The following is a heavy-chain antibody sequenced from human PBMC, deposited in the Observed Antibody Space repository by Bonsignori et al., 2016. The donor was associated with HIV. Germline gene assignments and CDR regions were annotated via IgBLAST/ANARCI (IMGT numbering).Heavy chain of an antibody. CDR1: GGSITSYY. CDR3: ARGDDFWSGYSFDY. D-gene: IGHD3-3*01. V-gene: IGHV4-59*01. Sequence: SETLSLTCTVSGGSITSYYWSWIRQPPGKGLEWIGYMYYSGSTNYNPSLKSRVTISVDTSKNQFSLTLSSVTAADTAVYYCARGDDFWSGYSFDYWGQGTLVTVSS. CDR2: MYYSGST. J-gene: IGHJ4*02.